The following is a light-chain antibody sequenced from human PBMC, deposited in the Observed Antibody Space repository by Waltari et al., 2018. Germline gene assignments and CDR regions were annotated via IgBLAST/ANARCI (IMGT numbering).Light chain of an antibody. V-gene: IGKV1-39*01. Sequence: DIQMTQSPSSLSASVGDRVTITCRASQSISTYKNCYHQKPGKATNLLIHAASGLQSTVPSSFSGSGSGTDFTLTITSLQPEDFASYDCQQCHSVPRGFGQERRLEIK. CDR3: QQCHSVPRG. CDR2: AAS. CDR1: QSISTY. J-gene: IGKJ5*01.